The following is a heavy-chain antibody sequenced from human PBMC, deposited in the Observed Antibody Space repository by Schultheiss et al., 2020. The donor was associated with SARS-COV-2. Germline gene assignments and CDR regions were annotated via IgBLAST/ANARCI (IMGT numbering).Heavy chain of an antibody. CDR2: ISGSGDYI. D-gene: IGHD6-13*01. Sequence: GESLKISCTASGFSFSTYSLNWVRQAPGDGLEWVSSISGSGDYIYYADSVRGRFTLSRDNAKNSLFLQMHRLTAEDTAMYYCVRSRGIGVTATEYWGQGTLVTVSS. CDR1: GFSFSTYS. CDR3: VRSRGIGVTATEY. J-gene: IGHJ4*02. V-gene: IGHV3-21*01.